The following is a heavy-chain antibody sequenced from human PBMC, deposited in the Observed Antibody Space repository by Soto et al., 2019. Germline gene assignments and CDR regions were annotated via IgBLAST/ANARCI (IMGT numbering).Heavy chain of an antibody. CDR3: ATTSYDSSGYYHWYFDY. J-gene: IGHJ4*02. Sequence: SVKVSCKASWCTFSSYAISWVRQSPEQGLEWMGVIIPIFGTANYAQKFQGRVTITADESTSTAYMELSSLRSEDTAVYYCATTSYDSSGYYHWYFDYWGQGTLVTVSS. D-gene: IGHD3-22*01. V-gene: IGHV1-69*13. CDR2: IIPIFGTA. CDR1: WCTFSSYA.